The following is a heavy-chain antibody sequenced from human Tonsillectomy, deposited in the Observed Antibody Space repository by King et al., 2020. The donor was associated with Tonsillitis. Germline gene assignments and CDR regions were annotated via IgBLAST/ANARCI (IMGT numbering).Heavy chain of an antibody. D-gene: IGHD3-16*01. V-gene: IGHV4-59*08. J-gene: IGHJ5*02. CDR3: SRNHTSHWGLNGFDP. Sequence: VQLQESGPGLVKPSETLSLTCTVSGGSISSYYWSWIRKPPGKGLEWIGYILYSESTNFNPSLNRRVTISVDTSKHQFSLKLSSVTAADTAGYYCSRNHTSHWGLNGFDPWGQGTLVTVSS. CDR1: GGSISSYY. CDR2: ILYSEST.